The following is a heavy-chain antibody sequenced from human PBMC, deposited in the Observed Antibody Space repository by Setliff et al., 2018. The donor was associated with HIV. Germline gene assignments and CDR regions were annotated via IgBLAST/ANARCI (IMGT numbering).Heavy chain of an antibody. Sequence: SETLSLTCTVSGVSISSSVYYWGWIRQSPGKGLEWIVAISYTVTTYYNRYLKRRVTISADTSKNRFSLRLRSVTAADTALYYCARASSFFDTTGYCYDPSFDSWGQGTLVTAPQ. CDR2: ISYTVTT. CDR1: GVSISSSVYY. CDR3: ARASSFFDTTGYCYDPSFDS. D-gene: IGHD3-22*01. J-gene: IGHJ4*02. V-gene: IGHV4-39*07.